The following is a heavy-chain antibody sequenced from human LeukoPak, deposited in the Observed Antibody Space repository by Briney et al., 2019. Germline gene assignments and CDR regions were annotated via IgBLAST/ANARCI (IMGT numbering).Heavy chain of an antibody. V-gene: IGHV1-2*02. Sequence: ASVKVSCKASGYTFTGYYMHWVRQAPGQGLEWMGWINPNSGGTNYAQKFQGRVTMTRDTSISTAYMELSRLRPDDTAVYYCAKGRWFDWSTGVWFDPWGQGTLVTVSS. D-gene: IGHD3-9*01. J-gene: IGHJ5*02. CDR2: INPNSGGT. CDR1: GYTFTGYY. CDR3: AKGRWFDWSTGVWFDP.